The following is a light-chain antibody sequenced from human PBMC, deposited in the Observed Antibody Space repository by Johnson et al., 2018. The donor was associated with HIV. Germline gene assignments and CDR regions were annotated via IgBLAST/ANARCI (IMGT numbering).Light chain of an antibody. CDR2: ENN. CDR3: GTWDSSLSTGGV. Sequence: QSVLTQPPSVSAAPGQKVTISCSGSSSNIGNNYVSWYQQLPGTAPKLLIYENNKRRSGIPDRFSGSKSGTSATLGITGLQTGDEADYYCGTWDSSLSTGGVFGTGTKVTVL. V-gene: IGLV1-51*01. CDR1: SSNIGNNY. J-gene: IGLJ1*01.